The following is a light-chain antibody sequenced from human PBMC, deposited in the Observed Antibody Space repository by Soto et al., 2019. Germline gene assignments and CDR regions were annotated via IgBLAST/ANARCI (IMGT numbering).Light chain of an antibody. V-gene: IGKV1-39*01. CDR2: AAI. CDR1: QRISNY. J-gene: IGKJ1*01. Sequence: DIHMTHTPSAMSASVGYRFTITCRASQRISNYLDWYQQKPGKAPSLLIYAAISLDAGVPSRFSGSGSGTDFTLTISNLQSEDFAAYHCQHYFSYPRWFAEGTKVDIK. CDR3: QHYFSYPRW.